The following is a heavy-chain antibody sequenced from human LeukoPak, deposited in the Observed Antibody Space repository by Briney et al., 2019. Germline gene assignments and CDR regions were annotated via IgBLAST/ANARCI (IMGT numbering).Heavy chain of an antibody. Sequence: SETLSLTCTVSGYSISSGYYWGWIRQPPGQGLEWIGSIYHSGSSYYNPSLKSRVTISVDTSKNQFSLKLNSVTAADTAVYYCARDLAYFASGSYCGWFDPWGQGTLVTVSS. CDR2: IYHSGSS. CDR3: ARDLAYFASGSYCGWFDP. V-gene: IGHV4-38-2*02. D-gene: IGHD3-10*01. CDR1: GYSISSGYY. J-gene: IGHJ5*02.